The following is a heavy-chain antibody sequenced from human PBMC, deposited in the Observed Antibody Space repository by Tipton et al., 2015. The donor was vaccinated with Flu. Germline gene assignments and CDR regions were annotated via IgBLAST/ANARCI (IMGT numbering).Heavy chain of an antibody. CDR3: ARRDYSNYVSDPKSWFDP. CDR1: RGSIGSYY. V-gene: IGHV4-4*09. Sequence: TLSLTCTVSRGSIGSYYWNWIRQPPGGGLEWIGYIYNNKYTKYNPSLESRVTMSVDTSKNQFSLKVFSVTAADTAVYYCARRDYSNYVSDPKSWFDPWGQGILVTVSS. D-gene: IGHD4-11*01. CDR2: IYNNKYT. J-gene: IGHJ5*02.